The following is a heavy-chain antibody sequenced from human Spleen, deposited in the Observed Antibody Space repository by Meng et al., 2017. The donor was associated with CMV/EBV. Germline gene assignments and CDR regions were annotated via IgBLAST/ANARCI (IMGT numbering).Heavy chain of an antibody. J-gene: IGHJ4*02. V-gene: IGHV4-59*11. CDR3: AREVRSSPYTDDSGYYFDD. Sequence: SETLSLTCTVSGGSIRSHYWSWIRQPPGKGLEWIGNIYYSGNTYYNPSLKSRLTISIDTSKTQFSLTLTSVTATDTAVYYCAREVRSSPYTDDSGYYFDDWGQGTPVTVSS. CDR1: GGSIRSHY. CDR2: IYYSGNT. D-gene: IGHD3-22*01.